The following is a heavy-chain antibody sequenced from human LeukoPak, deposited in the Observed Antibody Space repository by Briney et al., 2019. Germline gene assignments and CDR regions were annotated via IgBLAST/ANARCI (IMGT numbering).Heavy chain of an antibody. Sequence: ASVKVSCKASGYTFSAYDISWMRQAPGQGLEWMGGINTNTGNPTYAQDFTGRFVFSLDSSVTTAYLQVDSVQADDTAVYFCARDLAVPGTARGYWGQGTLVTVSS. CDR2: INTNTGNP. J-gene: IGHJ4*02. CDR3: ARDLAVPGTARGY. V-gene: IGHV7-4-1*01. CDR1: GYTFSAYD. D-gene: IGHD6-19*01.